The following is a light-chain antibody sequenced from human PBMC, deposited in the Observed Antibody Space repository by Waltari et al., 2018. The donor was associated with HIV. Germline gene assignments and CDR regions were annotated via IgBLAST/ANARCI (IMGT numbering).Light chain of an antibody. Sequence: DIQMTQSPSSLSASVGDRVTIPCRASQSISSYLNWYQQKPGKAPKLLIYSASSLQSGVPSRFSGSGSWTDFTLTISSLQPEDFATYYCQQSYSTPLTFGGGTKVEIK. V-gene: IGKV1-39*01. J-gene: IGKJ4*01. CDR3: QQSYSTPLT. CDR1: QSISSY. CDR2: SAS.